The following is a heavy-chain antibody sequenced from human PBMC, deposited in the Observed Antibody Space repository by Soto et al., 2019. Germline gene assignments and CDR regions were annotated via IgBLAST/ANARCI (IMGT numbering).Heavy chain of an antibody. J-gene: IGHJ6*02. Sequence: SETLSLTCPVSGGSISSGGYYWSWIRQHPGKGLEWIGYIYYSGSTYYNPSLKSRVTISVDTSKNQFSLKLSSVTAADTAVYYCARVGLSGKNHYGMDVWGQGTTVTVSS. CDR3: ARVGLSGKNHYGMDV. V-gene: IGHV4-31*03. CDR1: GGSISSGGYY. CDR2: IYYSGST.